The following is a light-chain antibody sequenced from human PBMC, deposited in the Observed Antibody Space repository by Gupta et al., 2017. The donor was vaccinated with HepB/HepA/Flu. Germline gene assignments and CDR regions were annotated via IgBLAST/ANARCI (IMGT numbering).Light chain of an antibody. CDR2: DSS. J-gene: IGKJ4*01. Sequence: DIVFTLSPATLPLSPGERATLSCRASQSVSHYLAWYQQRPGQAPRLLIYDSSKGATGVPARFSGSGSGTDFTLTISGLEPEDSAIYFCQQRGDWPLTFGGGTKVEIK. CDR1: QSVSHY. CDR3: QQRGDWPLT. V-gene: IGKV3-11*01.